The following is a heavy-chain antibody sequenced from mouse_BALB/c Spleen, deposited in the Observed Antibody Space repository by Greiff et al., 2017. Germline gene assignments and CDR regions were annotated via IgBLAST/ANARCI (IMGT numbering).Heavy chain of an antibody. V-gene: IGHV5-9-4*01. CDR3: AVYDGYYSWFAY. D-gene: IGHD2-3*01. J-gene: IGHJ3*01. Sequence: EVQRVESGGGLVKPGGSLKLSCAASGFTFSSYAMSWVRQSPEKRLEWVAEISSGGSYTYYPDTVTGRFTISRDNAKNTLYLEMSSLRSEDTAVYYCAVYDGYYSWFAYWGQGTLVTVSA. CDR2: ISSGGSYT. CDR1: GFTFSSYA.